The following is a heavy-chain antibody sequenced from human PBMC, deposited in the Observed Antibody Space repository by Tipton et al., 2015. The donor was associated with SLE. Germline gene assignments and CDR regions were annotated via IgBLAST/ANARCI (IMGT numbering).Heavy chain of an antibody. CDR1: GGSFSGYF. Sequence: TLSLSCVVYGGSFSGYFWSWIRQPPGKGLEWIGEINHSGSTNYNPSLKSRVTISVDTSKNQFSLKLSSVTAADTSVYYCARRGDYRSSWYVASYYYMDVWGKGTTVTVSS. J-gene: IGHJ6*03. CDR3: ARRGDYRSSWYVASYYYMDV. V-gene: IGHV4-34*01. D-gene: IGHD6-13*01. CDR2: INHSGST.